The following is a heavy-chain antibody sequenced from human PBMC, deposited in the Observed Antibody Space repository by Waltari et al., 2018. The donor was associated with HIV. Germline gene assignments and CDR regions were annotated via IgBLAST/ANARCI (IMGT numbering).Heavy chain of an antibody. Sequence: QVQLVESGGGVVQPGRSLRLSCAASGFTFSSYGMHWVRQAPGKGLEWVAVISYDESNKYYADSVKGRFTISRDNSKNTLYLQMNSLRAEDTAVYYCAKDPYYYDSSGYADYFDYWGQGTLVTVSS. V-gene: IGHV3-30*18. J-gene: IGHJ4*02. CDR3: AKDPYYYDSSGYADYFDY. D-gene: IGHD3-22*01. CDR2: ISYDESNK. CDR1: GFTFSSYG.